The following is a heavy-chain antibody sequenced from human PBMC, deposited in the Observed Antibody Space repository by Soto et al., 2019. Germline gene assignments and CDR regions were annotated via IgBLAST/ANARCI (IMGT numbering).Heavy chain of an antibody. Sequence: QVQLVQSGAEVKKPGASVKVSCKASGYTFTNFGISWVRQAPGQGLEWMGWISAYNGNTNYAQKFQGRVTMTTDTSPSTAYVEVGSLSFDDTAVYSCARGGPPIAYWGQGTLVTVSS. V-gene: IGHV1-18*01. CDR2: ISAYNGNT. CDR1: GYTFTNFG. D-gene: IGHD3-16*01. J-gene: IGHJ4*02. CDR3: ARGGPPIAY.